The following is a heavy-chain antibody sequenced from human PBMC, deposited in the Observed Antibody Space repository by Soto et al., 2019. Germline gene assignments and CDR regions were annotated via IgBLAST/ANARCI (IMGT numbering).Heavy chain of an antibody. CDR2: IYYSGST. Sequence: PSETLSLTCTVSGGSISSYDWSWIRQPPGKGLEWIGYIYYSGSTYYNPSLKSRVTISVDTSKNQFSLRLSSVTAADTALYYCARRPQVGGEFDSCGPGSVVTVYS. CDR1: GGSISSYD. J-gene: IGHJ5*01. D-gene: IGHD4-17*01. V-gene: IGHV4-59*01. CDR3: ARRPQVGGEFDS.